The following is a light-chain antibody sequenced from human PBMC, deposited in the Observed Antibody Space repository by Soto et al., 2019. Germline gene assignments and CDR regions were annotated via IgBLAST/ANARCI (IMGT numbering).Light chain of an antibody. Sequence: EIVLTQSPGTLSLPPGERATLSCRASQSVSNNYLAWYQQKPGQAPRLLIYGASSRATGIPDRFSGSGSGTDFTLTISRLEPEDFAVYYCHQYGSSRTFGQGTKVDIK. CDR2: GAS. CDR1: QSVSNNY. V-gene: IGKV3-20*01. CDR3: HQYGSSRT. J-gene: IGKJ1*01.